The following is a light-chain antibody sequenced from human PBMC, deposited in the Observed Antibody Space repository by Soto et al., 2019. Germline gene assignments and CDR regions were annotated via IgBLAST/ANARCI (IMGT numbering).Light chain of an antibody. CDR2: DVK. V-gene: IGLV2-11*01. Sequence: QSALTQPRSVSGSPGQSVTLSCTGTSSDVGGYNYVTWYQQYPGKAPKVMIYDVKTRPSGVPDRFSGSKSGNTASLTISGLQAEDEADYYCCSYAGDYTFVFGTGPKLTVL. CDR3: CSYAGDYTFV. CDR1: SSDVGGYNY. J-gene: IGLJ1*01.